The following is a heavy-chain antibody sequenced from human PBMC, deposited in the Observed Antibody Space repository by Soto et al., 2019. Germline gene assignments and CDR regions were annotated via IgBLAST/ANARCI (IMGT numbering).Heavy chain of an antibody. J-gene: IGHJ6*02. Sequence: QVQLQESGPGLVKPSQTLSLTCTVSGGSISSGGYYWSWIRQHPGKGLEWIGYIYYSGSTYYNPSLQSRVTISVDTSKNQFSLKLSSVTAADTAVYYCARARFGELLGRYYYYGMDVWGQGTTVTVSS. CDR1: GGSISSGGYY. CDR2: IYYSGST. V-gene: IGHV4-31*03. D-gene: IGHD3-10*01. CDR3: ARARFGELLGRYYYYGMDV.